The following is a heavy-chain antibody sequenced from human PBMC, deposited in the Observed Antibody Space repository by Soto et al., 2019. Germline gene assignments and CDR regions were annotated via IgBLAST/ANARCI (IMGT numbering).Heavy chain of an antibody. Sequence: GGSLRLSCAASGFTFSSYWMSWVRQAPGKGLEWVANIKQDGSEKYYVDSVKGRFTISRDNAKNSLYLQMNSLRAEDTAVYYCAREGGELLRSAFDIWGQGTMVTVSS. CDR1: GFTFSSYW. J-gene: IGHJ3*02. D-gene: IGHD1-26*01. CDR2: IKQDGSEK. V-gene: IGHV3-7*03. CDR3: AREGGELLRSAFDI.